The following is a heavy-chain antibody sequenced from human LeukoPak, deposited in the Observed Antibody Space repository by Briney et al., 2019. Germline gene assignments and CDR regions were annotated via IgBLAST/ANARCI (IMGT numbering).Heavy chain of an antibody. J-gene: IGHJ6*02. CDR2: NYDSGST. Sequence: SETLSLTCTVSGGSISTYYWSWIRQPPGKGLEWIGYNYDSGSTNYNPSLKSRVTISVDTSKNQFSLKLSSVTAADTAVYYCARGVGSGRNYYYYYGLGVWGQGTTVTVSS. CDR1: GGSISTYY. D-gene: IGHD3-10*01. V-gene: IGHV4-59*01. CDR3: ARGVGSGRNYYYYYGLGV.